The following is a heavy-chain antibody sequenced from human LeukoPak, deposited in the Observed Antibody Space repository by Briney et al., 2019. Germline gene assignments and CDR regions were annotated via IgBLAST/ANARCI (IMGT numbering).Heavy chain of an antibody. D-gene: IGHD3-10*01. CDR2: IYYSGST. CDR3: ARVKATGMVRGVGMDV. V-gene: IGHV4-59*01. CDR1: GGSISSYY. Sequence: SETLSLTCTVSGGSISSYYWSWIRQPPGKGLEWTGYIYYSGSTNYNPSLKSRVTISVDTSKNQFSLKLSSVTAADTAVYYCARVKATGMVRGVGMDVWGQGTTVTVSS. J-gene: IGHJ6*02.